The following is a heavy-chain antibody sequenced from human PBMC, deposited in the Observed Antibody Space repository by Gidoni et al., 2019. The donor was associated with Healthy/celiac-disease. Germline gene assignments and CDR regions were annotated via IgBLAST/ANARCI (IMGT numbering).Heavy chain of an antibody. Sequence: ELQLLESGGVWVQPGGSLRLPCAPSGFPFSRYAMSWVRQAPGKGLEWVSAISGSGGSTYYADSVKGRFTISRDNSKNTLYLQMNSLRAEDTAVYYCAKNTYYDFWSGYYDFDYWGQGTLVTVSS. D-gene: IGHD3-3*01. CDR2: ISGSGGST. CDR1: GFPFSRYA. V-gene: IGHV3-23*01. J-gene: IGHJ4*02. CDR3: AKNTYYDFWSGYYDFDY.